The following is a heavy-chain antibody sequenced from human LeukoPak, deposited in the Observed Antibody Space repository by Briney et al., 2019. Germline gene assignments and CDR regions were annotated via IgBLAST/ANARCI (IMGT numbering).Heavy chain of an antibody. CDR3: SRGRQVTPFDS. V-gene: IGHV4-34*01. CDR1: GVSFSVYY. D-gene: IGHD4-23*01. Sequence: AETLSLTCAVYGVSFSVYYWSWIRQPPGKGLEWIGEINHSGRTNYNPPLKSRGPISVDTSKHQLSVQLSSVTAADTGVYYCSRGRQVTPFDSWGQGTLVTVSS. CDR2: INHSGRT. J-gene: IGHJ4*02.